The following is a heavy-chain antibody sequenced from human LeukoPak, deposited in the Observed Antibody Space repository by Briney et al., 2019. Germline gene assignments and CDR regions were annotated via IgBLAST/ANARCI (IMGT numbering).Heavy chain of an antibody. D-gene: IGHD4-23*01. Sequence: TPSETLSLTCTVSGYSISSGYYWGWIRQPPGKGLEWIGIIYHSGSTHYNPSLKSRVTISVDTSKNQFSLKLSSVTAADTAVYYCASPPDYGGNSALNAFDIWGQGTMVTVSS. CDR3: ASPPDYGGNSALNAFDI. CDR1: GYSISSGYY. CDR2: IYHSGST. V-gene: IGHV4-38-2*02. J-gene: IGHJ3*02.